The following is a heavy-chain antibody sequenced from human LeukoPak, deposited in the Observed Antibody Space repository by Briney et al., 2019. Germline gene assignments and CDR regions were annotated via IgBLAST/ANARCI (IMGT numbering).Heavy chain of an antibody. V-gene: IGHV3-23*01. CDR1: GLTFSSYA. J-gene: IGHJ3*02. CDR2: ISGSGGST. CDR3: AKGKYNRDAFDI. D-gene: IGHD6-6*01. Sequence: GSLRLSCAASGLTFSSYAMSWVRQAPGKGLEWVSGISGSGGSTYYADSVKGRFTISRDNSKNTLYLQMNSLRAEDTAVFYCAKGKYNRDAFDIWGLGTMVTVSS.